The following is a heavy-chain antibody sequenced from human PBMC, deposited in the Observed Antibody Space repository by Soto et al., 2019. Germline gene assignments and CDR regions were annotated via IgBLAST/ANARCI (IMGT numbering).Heavy chain of an antibody. CDR3: ASPYSGSDSDY. Sequence: LSLTCTVSGGSISSSSYYWGWIRQPPGKGLEWIGSIYYSGSTYYNPSLKSRVTISVDTSKNQFSLKLSSVTAADTAVYYCASPYSGSDSDYWGQGTLVTVSS. J-gene: IGHJ4*02. CDR1: GGSISSSSYY. CDR2: IYYSGST. D-gene: IGHD1-26*01. V-gene: IGHV4-39*01.